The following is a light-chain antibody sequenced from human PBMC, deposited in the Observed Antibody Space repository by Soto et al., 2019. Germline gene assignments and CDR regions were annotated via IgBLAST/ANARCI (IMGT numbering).Light chain of an antibody. V-gene: IGLV2-18*02. CDR1: SSDVGSYNR. Sequence: SALTQPPSVSGSPGQSVTISCTGTSSDVGSYNRVSWYQQPPGTAPKLIIYEVSNRPSGVPDRFSGSKSGNTASLTISGLQDEDEADYYCTSYTSIRWVFGGGTKLTVL. CDR2: EVS. J-gene: IGLJ3*02. CDR3: TSYTSIRWV.